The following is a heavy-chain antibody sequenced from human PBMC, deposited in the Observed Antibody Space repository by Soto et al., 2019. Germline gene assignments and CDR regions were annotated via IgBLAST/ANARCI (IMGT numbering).Heavy chain of an antibody. V-gene: IGHV3-21*01. CDR3: ARYGIVGDYLYYYYYGMNV. CDR2: ISSSSSYI. J-gene: IGHJ6*02. Sequence: GGSLRLSCAASGFTFSSYSMNWVRQAPGKGLEWVSSISSSSSYIYYADSVKGRFTISRDNAKNSLYLQMNSLRAEDTAVYYCARYGIVGDYLYYYYYGMNVWGQGTTVTVSS. D-gene: IGHD4-17*01. CDR1: GFTFSSYS.